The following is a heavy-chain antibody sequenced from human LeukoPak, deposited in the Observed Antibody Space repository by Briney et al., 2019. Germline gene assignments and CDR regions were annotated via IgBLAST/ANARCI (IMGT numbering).Heavy chain of an antibody. J-gene: IGHJ4*02. CDR1: GFTFTDSA. CDR3: AKGGSYPPLDY. CDR2: ISTSGGDT. V-gene: IGHV3-23*01. Sequence: GGSLRLSCAASGFTFTDSAMTWVRQAPGKGLEWVSAISTSGGDTIYTDSVKDRFTVSRDNSKNTLYLQMTSLRAEDTAIYYCAKGGSYPPLDYWGQGTLVTVSA. D-gene: IGHD1-26*01.